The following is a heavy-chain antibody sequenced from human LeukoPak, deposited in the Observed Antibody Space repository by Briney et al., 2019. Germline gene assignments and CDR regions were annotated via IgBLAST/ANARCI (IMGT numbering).Heavy chain of an antibody. V-gene: IGHV4-38-2*02. Sequence: SETLSLTCTVSGYSISSGYYWGWIRPPPGKGLEWIGSIYHSGSTYYNPSLKSRVTISVDTSKNQFSLKLSSVTAADTAVYYCARDGPMIVVVPAARFTDPWGQGTLVTVSS. CDR3: ARDGPMIVVVPAARFTDP. J-gene: IGHJ5*02. CDR1: GYSISSGYY. CDR2: IYHSGST. D-gene: IGHD2-2*01.